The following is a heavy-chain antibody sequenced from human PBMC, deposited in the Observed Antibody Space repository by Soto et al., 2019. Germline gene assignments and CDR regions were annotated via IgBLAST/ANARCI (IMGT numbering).Heavy chain of an antibody. J-gene: IGHJ6*02. CDR3: ARLYYCYI. CDR1: RFAFGSCS. Sequence: PCWRLRLSCACGRFAFGSCSINWVRQAAGKGMEWIAYISYDSDTIQYADSVKGRFTISRDNAKNSLYLQMNSLRREDMAVYDCARLYYCYIWGQGTTITSP. CDR2: ISYDSDTI. D-gene: IGHD3-10*01. V-gene: IGHV3-48*01.